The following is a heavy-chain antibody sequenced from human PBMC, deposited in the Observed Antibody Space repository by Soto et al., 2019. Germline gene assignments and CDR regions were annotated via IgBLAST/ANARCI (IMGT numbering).Heavy chain of an antibody. J-gene: IGHJ6*02. Sequence: GASVKVSCKASGGTFSSYAISWVRQAPGQGLEWMGGIIPIFGTANYAQKFQGRVTITADKSTSTAYMELSSLRSEDTAVYYCARDEEEVGATPYYYGMDVWGQGTTVTVSS. V-gene: IGHV1-69*06. CDR3: ARDEEEVGATPYYYGMDV. D-gene: IGHD1-26*01. CDR2: IIPIFGTA. CDR1: GGTFSSYA.